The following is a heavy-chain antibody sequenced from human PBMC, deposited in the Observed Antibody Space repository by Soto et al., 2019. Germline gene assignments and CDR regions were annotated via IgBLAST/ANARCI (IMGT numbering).Heavy chain of an antibody. CDR3: ARDKDRLQLGGNYYYILDV. Sequence: EVQLVESGGGLIQPGGSLRLSCEASGFTFSSNDMNWVRQAPGKGLEWVSLIWTSGSTAYADSVKGRFTISRDNSKSALYLHMSSLRADDTAVYYCARDKDRLQLGGNYYYILDVWGQGTAITVSS. CDR1: GFTFSSND. CDR2: IWTSGST. V-gene: IGHV3-53*01. J-gene: IGHJ6*02. D-gene: IGHD1-1*01.